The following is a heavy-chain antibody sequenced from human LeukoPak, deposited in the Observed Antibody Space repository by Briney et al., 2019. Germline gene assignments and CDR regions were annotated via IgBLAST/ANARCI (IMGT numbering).Heavy chain of an antibody. CDR2: IYTSGST. CDR1: GGSISSYY. Sequence: SETLSLTCTVSGGSISSYYWSWIRQPAGKGLEWIGRIYTSGSTNYNPSLKSRVTMSVDTSKNQFSLKLSSVTAADTAVYYCARDHYDSTHGWFDPWGQGTLVTVSS. J-gene: IGHJ5*02. CDR3: ARDHYDSTHGWFDP. V-gene: IGHV4-4*07. D-gene: IGHD3-22*01.